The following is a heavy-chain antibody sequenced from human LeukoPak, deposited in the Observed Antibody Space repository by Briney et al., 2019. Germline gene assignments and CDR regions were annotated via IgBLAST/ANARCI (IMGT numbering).Heavy chain of an antibody. V-gene: IGHV3-7*03. J-gene: IGHJ4*02. CDR3: ARDSTWRLDY. CDR1: GFTFSSHW. Sequence: GGSLRLSCTASGFTFSSHWMTWVRQPPGKGLEWVANIKEDGSVKYYVDSVKGRFTISGDNTKNALYLQMNSLRADDTAVYFCARDSTWRLDYWGQGTLITVSS. CDR2: IKEDGSVK. D-gene: IGHD5-12*01.